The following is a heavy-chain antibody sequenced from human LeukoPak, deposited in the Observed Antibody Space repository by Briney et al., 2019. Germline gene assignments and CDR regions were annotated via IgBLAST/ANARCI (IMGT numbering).Heavy chain of an antibody. J-gene: IGHJ3*02. V-gene: IGHV4-4*07. CDR3: VANGWYALDI. CDR1: GGSISSYY. CDR2: IYTSGST. Sequence: SETLSLTCTVSGGSISSYYWSWIRQPAGKGLEWIGRIYTSGSTNYNPSLKSRVTISVDKSENQFSLNLSSVTAADTAVYYCVANGWYALDIWGQGTMVTVSS. D-gene: IGHD6-19*01.